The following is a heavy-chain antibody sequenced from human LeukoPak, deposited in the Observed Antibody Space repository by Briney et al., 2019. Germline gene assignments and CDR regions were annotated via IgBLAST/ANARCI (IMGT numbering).Heavy chain of an antibody. CDR3: ARGINYDFWSGYYFDY. V-gene: IGHV1-2*02. CDR2: INPNSGGT. D-gene: IGHD3-3*01. CDR1: GYTFTSYY. J-gene: IGHJ4*02. Sequence: GASVKVSCKASGYTFTSYYMHWVRQAPGQGLEWMGWINPNSGGTNYAQKFRGRVTMTRDTSISTAYMELSRLRSDDTAVYYCARGINYDFWSGYYFDYWGQGTLVTVSS.